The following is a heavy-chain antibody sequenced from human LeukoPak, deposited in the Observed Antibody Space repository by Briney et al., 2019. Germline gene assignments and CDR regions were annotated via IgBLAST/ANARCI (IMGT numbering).Heavy chain of an antibody. V-gene: IGHV4-38-2*02. CDR3: ARGSIAAAGTVDWFDP. J-gene: IGHJ5*02. CDR1: GYSISSGYY. CDR2: IYHSGST. D-gene: IGHD6-13*01. Sequence: ASETLSLTCTVSGYSISSGYYWGWIRQPPGKGLEWIGSIYHSGSTYYNPSLKSRVTISVDTSKNQFSLKLSSVTAADTAVYYCARGSIAAAGTVDWFDPWGQGTLVTVSS.